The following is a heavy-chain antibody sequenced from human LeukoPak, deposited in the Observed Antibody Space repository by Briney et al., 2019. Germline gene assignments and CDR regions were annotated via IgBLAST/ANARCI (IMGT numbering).Heavy chain of an antibody. CDR3: AKDQQLVRGGAFDI. CDR1: GFTFDDYA. D-gene: IGHD6-13*01. J-gene: IGHJ3*02. CDR2: ISWNSGSI. Sequence: PGGSLRLSCAASGFTFDDYAMHWVRQAPGKGLEWVSGISWNSGSIGYADSVKGRFTISRDNAKNSLYLQMNSLRAEDTALYYCAKDQQLVRGGAFDIWGQGTMVTVSS. V-gene: IGHV3-9*01.